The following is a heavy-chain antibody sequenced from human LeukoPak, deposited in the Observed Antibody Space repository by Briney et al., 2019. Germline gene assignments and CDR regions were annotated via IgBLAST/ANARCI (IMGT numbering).Heavy chain of an antibody. Sequence: PGGSLRLSCAASGFTFNNYAMSWVRQAPWKGLEWVSAISDSGGGTYYADSVKGRFTISRDNSKNTLYLQMNTLRAEDTAVYYCAKDPYSSVTSYFDYWGQGTLVTVSS. CDR3: AKDPYSSVTSYFDY. J-gene: IGHJ4*02. CDR2: ISDSGGGT. CDR1: GFTFNNYA. D-gene: IGHD4-17*01. V-gene: IGHV3-23*01.